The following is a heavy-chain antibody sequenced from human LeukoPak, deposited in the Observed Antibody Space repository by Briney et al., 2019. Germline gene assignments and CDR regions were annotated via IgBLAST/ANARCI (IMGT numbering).Heavy chain of an antibody. D-gene: IGHD6-19*01. J-gene: IGHJ4*02. CDR1: GFTFRSFG. V-gene: IGHV3-30*18. Sequence: GGSLRLSCAASGFTFRSFGMHWVRQAPGKGLEWVAVISYDGSNKYYADSVKGRFTISRDNSKNTLYLQMNSLRAEDTAVYYCAKDPHSSGWFYFDYWGQGTLVTVSS. CDR3: AKDPHSSGWFYFDY. CDR2: ISYDGSNK.